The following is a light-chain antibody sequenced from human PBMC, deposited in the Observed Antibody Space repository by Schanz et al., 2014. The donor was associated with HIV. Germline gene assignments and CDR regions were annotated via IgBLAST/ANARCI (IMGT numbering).Light chain of an antibody. CDR3: HQYGSSRGT. CDR2: GAS. J-gene: IGKJ4*01. Sequence: EIVLTQSPGTLSLSPGDRATLSCRASQSISSNYLAWYQHKPGQAPRLLIYGASSRATGIPDRFSGSGSGTDFTLTISRLEPEDFAVYYCHQYGSSRGTFGGGTKVELK. CDR1: QSISSNY. V-gene: IGKV3-20*01.